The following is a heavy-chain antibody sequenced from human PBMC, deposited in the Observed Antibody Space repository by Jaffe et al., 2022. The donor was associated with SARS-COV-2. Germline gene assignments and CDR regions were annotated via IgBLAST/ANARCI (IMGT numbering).Heavy chain of an antibody. J-gene: IGHJ4*02. CDR3: ARDPDSYYFDY. D-gene: IGHD6-6*01. CDR2: IWYDGSNK. Sequence: QVQLVESGGGVVQPGRSLRLSCAASGFTFSSYGMHWVRQAPGKGLEWVAVIWYDGSNKYYADSVKGRFTISRDNSKNTLYLQMNSLRAEDTAVYYCARDPDSYYFDYWGQGTLVTVSS. V-gene: IGHV3-33*01. CDR1: GFTFSSYG.